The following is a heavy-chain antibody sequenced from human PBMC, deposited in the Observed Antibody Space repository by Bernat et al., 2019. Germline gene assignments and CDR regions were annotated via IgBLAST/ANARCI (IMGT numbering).Heavy chain of an antibody. J-gene: IGHJ6*03. CDR2: ISSSSSYI. Sequence: EVQLVESGGGLVKPGGSLRLSCAASGFTFSSYSMNWVRQAPGKGLEWVSSISSSSSYIYYADSVTGRFTISRDNAKNSLYLQMNSLRAEDTAVYYSAREGSNIAAAGIPYYMDVWGKGTTVTVSS. CDR3: AREGSNIAAAGIPYYMDV. CDR1: GFTFSSYS. V-gene: IGHV3-21*01. D-gene: IGHD6-13*01.